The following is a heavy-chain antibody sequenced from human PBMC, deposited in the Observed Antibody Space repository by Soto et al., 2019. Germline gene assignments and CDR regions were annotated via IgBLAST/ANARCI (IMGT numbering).Heavy chain of an antibody. D-gene: IGHD6-13*01. CDR3: ARDHGGSTWFVGVYYFFGMDV. Sequence: EVQLVESGGDLVQPGGSLRLSCAASGFIFSDYTMTWVRQVPGRGLEFVSHISSSGGAIFYAESVKGRFTVSRDNAKNSLYLQMNSLRDEDTAVYFCARDHGGSTWFVGVYYFFGMDVWGQGTAVTVSS. CDR1: GFIFSDYT. CDR2: ISSSGGAI. J-gene: IGHJ6*02. V-gene: IGHV3-48*02.